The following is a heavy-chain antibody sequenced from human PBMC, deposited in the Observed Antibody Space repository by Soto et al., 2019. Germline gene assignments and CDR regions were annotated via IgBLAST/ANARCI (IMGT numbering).Heavy chain of an antibody. D-gene: IGHD6-13*01. Sequence: SGPTLVNPTETLTLSCTVSGFSLSNARMGVSWIRQPPGKALEWLAHIFSNDEKSYSTSLKSRLTISKDTSKSQVVLTMTNMDPVDTATFFCARIPRYSSSWYVMDVWGQGTTVT. CDR1: GFSLSNARMG. CDR2: IFSNDEK. CDR3: ARIPRYSSSWYVMDV. J-gene: IGHJ6*02. V-gene: IGHV2-26*01.